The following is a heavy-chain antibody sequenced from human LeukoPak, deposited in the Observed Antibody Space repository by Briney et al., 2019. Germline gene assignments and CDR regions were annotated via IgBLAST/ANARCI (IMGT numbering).Heavy chain of an antibody. D-gene: IGHD3-16*02. J-gene: IGHJ4*02. Sequence: PGGSLRLSCAASGFTFSTSWMHWVRQAPGKGLVWVSRINSDGSRTNHADSVKGRFTISRDNAKNTLYLQMNSLRAEDTSVYYCAKDRLPLGELSLFGYWGQGTLVTVSS. V-gene: IGHV3-74*01. CDR3: AKDRLPLGELSLFGY. CDR2: INSDGSRT. CDR1: GFTFSTSW.